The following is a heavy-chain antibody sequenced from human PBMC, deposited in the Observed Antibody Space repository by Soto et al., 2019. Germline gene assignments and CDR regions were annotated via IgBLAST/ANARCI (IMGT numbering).Heavy chain of an antibody. CDR1: GFTFSSYE. D-gene: IGHD2-21*02. CDR2: ISSSGSTI. J-gene: IGHJ6*02. V-gene: IGHV3-48*03. Sequence: EVQLVESGGGLVQPGGSLRLSCVASGFTFSSYEMNWVRQAPGKGLEWVSYISSSGSTIYYADSVKGRFTISRDNAKNSLYLQMNSLRAEDTAVYYCAPSDPPAYYYGMDVWGQGTTVTVSS. CDR3: APSDPPAYYYGMDV.